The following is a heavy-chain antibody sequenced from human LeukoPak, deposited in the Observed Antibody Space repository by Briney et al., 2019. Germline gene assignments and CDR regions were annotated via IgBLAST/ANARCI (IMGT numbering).Heavy chain of an antibody. J-gene: IGHJ5*02. CDR2: IYYSGRT. V-gene: IGHV4-59*01. Sequence: PSETLSLTCTVSGGSISSYYWSWIRQPPGKGLEWIGYIYYSGRTNYNPSLRSRVTISVDTSKNQLSLILRSVTAADTAVYYCARDSGQYCTGGSCYVNWFDPWGQGTLVTVSS. D-gene: IGHD2-15*01. CDR1: GGSISSYY. CDR3: ARDSGQYCTGGSCYVNWFDP.